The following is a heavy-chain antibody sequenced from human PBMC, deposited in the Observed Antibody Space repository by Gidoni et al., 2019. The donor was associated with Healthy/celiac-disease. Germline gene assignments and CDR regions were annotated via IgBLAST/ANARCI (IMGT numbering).Heavy chain of an antibody. CDR2: IWYDGSNK. D-gene: IGHD3-10*01. J-gene: IGHJ4*02. Sequence: QVQLVESGGGVVQPGRSLRLSCAASGFTFSSYGMHWVRQAPGKGLEWVEVIWYDGSNKYYADSVKGRFTISRDNSKNTLYLQMNSLRAEDTAVYYCARDRVLLWFGELSCPDYWGQGTLVTVSS. V-gene: IGHV3-33*01. CDR1: GFTFSSYG. CDR3: ARDRVLLWFGELSCPDY.